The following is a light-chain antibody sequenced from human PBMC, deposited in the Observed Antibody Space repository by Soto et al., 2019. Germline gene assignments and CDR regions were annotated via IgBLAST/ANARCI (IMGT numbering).Light chain of an antibody. CDR3: MQALQTPWA. Sequence: DIVMTQSPLSLPVTPGEPASISCRSSQSLLQTNGYNYLDWYLQKPGQSPQLLIYLGSNRASGXXXXXXXXXXXXXXXXXXSRVEAEDVGVYYCMQALQTPWAFGQGTKVEIK. CDR2: LGS. V-gene: IGKV2-28*01. J-gene: IGKJ1*01. CDR1: QSLLQTNGYNY.